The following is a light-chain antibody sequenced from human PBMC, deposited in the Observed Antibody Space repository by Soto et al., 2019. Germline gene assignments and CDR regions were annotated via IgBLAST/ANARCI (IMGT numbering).Light chain of an antibody. Sequence: ETVMTQSPGTLSLSPGERATLSCRASQSVSSGYLAWYQQKPGQAPRLLIFGASNRATGIPDRFTGSGSGTDFTHTISRLEPEDFAVYYGQQYGISQNTFGQGTKLEIK. V-gene: IGKV3-20*01. CDR2: GAS. CDR3: QQYGISQNT. CDR1: QSVSSGY. J-gene: IGKJ2*01.